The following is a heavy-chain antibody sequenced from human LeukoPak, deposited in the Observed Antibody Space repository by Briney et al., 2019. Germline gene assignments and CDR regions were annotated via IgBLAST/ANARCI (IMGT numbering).Heavy chain of an antibody. CDR2: INPNSGGT. V-gene: IGHV1-2*02. CDR3: ARVGFGEFDDAFDI. J-gene: IGHJ3*02. CDR1: GYTFTGYY. Sequence: ASVKVSCKASGYTFTGYYMHWVRQAPGQGLEWMGWINPNSGGTNYAQKFQGRVTMTRGTSISTAYMELSRLRSDDTAVYYCARVGFGEFDDAFDIWGQGTMVTVSS. D-gene: IGHD3-10*01.